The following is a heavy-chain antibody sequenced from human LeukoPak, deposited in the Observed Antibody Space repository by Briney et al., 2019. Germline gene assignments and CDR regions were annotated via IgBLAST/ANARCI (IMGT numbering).Heavy chain of an antibody. CDR2: INPNSGFT. CDR3: ATDHYSRIARESRYQH. V-gene: IGHV1-2*02. D-gene: IGHD6-13*01. Sequence: ASVKVSCKASGYIFNDYYMHWVRQAPGQGHEWMGWINPNSGFTNYAQKFQGRVSMTRDMSISTAYMELSSLRSEDTAVYYCATDHYSRIARESRYQHWGQGTLVTVSS. CDR1: GYIFNDYY. J-gene: IGHJ1*01.